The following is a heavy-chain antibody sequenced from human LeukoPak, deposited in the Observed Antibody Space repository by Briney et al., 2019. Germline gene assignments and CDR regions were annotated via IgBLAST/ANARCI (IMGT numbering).Heavy chain of an antibody. Sequence: GGSLRLSCVASGFTFSGYWMHWVRQPPGKGLVWVSRIKSDGTMTNYADSVKGRFTISRDNAKNSLYLQMNSLRAEDTAVYYCTKVFYGGNSRDGFDIWGQGTMVTVSS. J-gene: IGHJ3*02. D-gene: IGHD4-23*01. CDR1: GFTFSGYW. CDR3: TKVFYGGNSRDGFDI. CDR2: IKSDGTMT. V-gene: IGHV3-74*01.